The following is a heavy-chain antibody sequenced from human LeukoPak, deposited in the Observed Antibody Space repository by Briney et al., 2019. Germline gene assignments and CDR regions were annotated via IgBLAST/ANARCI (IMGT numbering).Heavy chain of an antibody. CDR3: ARDLAWGAFDY. D-gene: IGHD7-27*01. V-gene: IGHV3-23*01. CDR1: GFTFSSYG. CDR2: ISGSGGYT. Sequence: GGSLRLSCAASGFTFSSYGMIWVRQAPGKGLEWVSAISGSGGYTYYADSVKGRFTISRDDSKNTLSLQMNSLRVEDTAVYYCARDLAWGAFDYWGQGTQVTVSS. J-gene: IGHJ4*02.